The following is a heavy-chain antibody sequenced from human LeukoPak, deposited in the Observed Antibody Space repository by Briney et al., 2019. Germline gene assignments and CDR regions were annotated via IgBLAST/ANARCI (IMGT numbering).Heavy chain of an antibody. V-gene: IGHV3-74*01. D-gene: IGHD3-3*01. Sequence: PGGSLRLSCAASGLTFSSHWMHWVRQAPGKGLVWVSRITNDGSSTTYADSVKGRFTISRDNAKNMLYLQGNSLRAEDTAVFYCTRDQYDTWSRRGNFDSWGQGTLVIVSS. J-gene: IGHJ4*02. CDR3: TRDQYDTWSRRGNFDS. CDR1: GLTFSSHW. CDR2: ITNDGSST.